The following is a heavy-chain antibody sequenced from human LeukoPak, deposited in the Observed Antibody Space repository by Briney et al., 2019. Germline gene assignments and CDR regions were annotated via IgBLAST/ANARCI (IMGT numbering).Heavy chain of an antibody. V-gene: IGHV4-59*01. CDR2: IYYSGST. J-gene: IGHJ4*02. CDR1: GGSISSYY. D-gene: IGHD3-10*01. Sequence: SETLSLTCTVSGGSISSYYWSWIRQPPGKGLEWIGYIYYSGSTNYNPSLKSRVTISVDTSKNQFSLKLSSVTAADSAVYYCARGKYYYGSGSYHPGLPADYWGQGTLVTVSS. CDR3: ARGKYYYGSGSYHPGLPADY.